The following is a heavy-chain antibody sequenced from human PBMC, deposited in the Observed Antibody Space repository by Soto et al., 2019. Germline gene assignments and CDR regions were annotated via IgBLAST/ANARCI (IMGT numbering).Heavy chain of an antibody. CDR1: GFTFDEYA. D-gene: IGHD5-18*01. J-gene: IGHJ1*01. CDR3: XXXXXXXXAMEYIPEYLQH. Sequence: EVQLVESGGNVVRPGGSLRLSCAASGFTFDEYAMXWXXXXXXXXXEWISGINWSGTSTGYADSVRGRFTISRDNXXXXXXXXXXXXXXXXXXXXXXXXXXXXXXAMEYIPEYLQHWGQGTLVTVSS. V-gene: IGHV3-20*01. CDR2: INWSGTST.